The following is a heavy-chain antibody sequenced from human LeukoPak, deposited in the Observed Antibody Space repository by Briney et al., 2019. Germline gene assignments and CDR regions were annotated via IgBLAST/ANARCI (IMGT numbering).Heavy chain of an antibody. V-gene: IGHV3-15*01. CDR2: IKSKTDGGTT. Sequence: GGSLRLSCAASGFTFSNAWMSWVRQAPGKGLEWVGRIKSKTDGGTTDYAAPVKGRFTISRDDSKNTLYLQMNSLRAEDTAVYYCARGESRYCSSTSCYTVGAPRFDPWGQGTLVTVSS. J-gene: IGHJ5*02. CDR1: GFTFSNAW. CDR3: ARGESRYCSSTSCYTVGAPRFDP. D-gene: IGHD2-2*02.